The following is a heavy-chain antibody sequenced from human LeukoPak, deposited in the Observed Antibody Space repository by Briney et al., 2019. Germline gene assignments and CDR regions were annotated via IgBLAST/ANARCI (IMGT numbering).Heavy chain of an antibody. CDR2: IRGSGTDT. CDR3: AKRNDFGSHHVMPADN. CDR1: GFSFSSYA. V-gene: IGHV3-23*01. Sequence: RGSLRLSCAASGFSFSSYAMSWVRQAPGKGLEWVSVIRGSGTDTYYADSEKGRFTISRDNSKNTLYLQMDSLRVEDTAVYYCAKRNDFGSHHVMPADNWGQGTLVTVSS. D-gene: IGHD3/OR15-3a*01. J-gene: IGHJ4*02.